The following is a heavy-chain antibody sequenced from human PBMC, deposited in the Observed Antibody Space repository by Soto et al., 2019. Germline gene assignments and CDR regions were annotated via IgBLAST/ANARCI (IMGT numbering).Heavy chain of an antibody. V-gene: IGHV1-18*04. CDR2: ISAYNGNT. CDR1: GYTFTSYG. J-gene: IGHJ4*02. CDR3: ARGSYDFWSGPIGDLDY. Sequence: QVQLVQSGAEVKKPGASVKVSCKASGYTFTSYGISWVRQAPGQGLEWMGWISAYNGNTNYAQKLQGRVTLTTDTSTSTAYMELRSLRSDDTAVYYCARGSYDFWSGPIGDLDYWGQGTLVTVSS. D-gene: IGHD3-3*01.